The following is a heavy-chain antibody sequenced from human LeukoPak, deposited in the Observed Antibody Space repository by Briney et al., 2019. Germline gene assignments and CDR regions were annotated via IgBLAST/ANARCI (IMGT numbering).Heavy chain of an antibody. CDR1: GFTFDDYA. J-gene: IGHJ4*02. V-gene: IGHV3-9*01. CDR2: ISWNSGSI. D-gene: IGHD3-22*01. CDR3: AGGSGYYYVDY. Sequence: PGRSLRLSCAASGFTFDDYAMHWVRQAPGKGLEWVSGISWNSGSIGYADSVKGRFTISRDNAKNSLYLQMNSLRAEDTALYYCAGGSGYYYVDYWGQGTLVTVSS.